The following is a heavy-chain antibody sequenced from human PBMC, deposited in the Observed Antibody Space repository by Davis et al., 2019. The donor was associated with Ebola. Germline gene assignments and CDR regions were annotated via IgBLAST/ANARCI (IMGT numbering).Heavy chain of an antibody. J-gene: IGHJ3*02. CDR3: AREIQLWFNAFDI. V-gene: IGHV3-21*01. CDR2: ISSDSDYI. Sequence: GESLKISCAASGFTFSTYSMSWVRQAPGKGLEWVSSISSDSDYIYYADSAKGRFTISRDNAKNSLYLQMNSLRAEDTAVYYCAREIQLWFNAFDIWGQGTMVTVSS. D-gene: IGHD5-18*01. CDR1: GFTFSTYS.